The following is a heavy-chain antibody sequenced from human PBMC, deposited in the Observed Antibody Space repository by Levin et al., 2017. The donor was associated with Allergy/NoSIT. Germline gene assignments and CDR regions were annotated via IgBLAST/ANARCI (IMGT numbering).Heavy chain of an antibody. J-gene: IGHJ5*02. CDR2: IVDSGSNT. D-gene: IGHD3-3*01. CDR1: GFTFSSYA. Sequence: PGGSLRLSCAASGFTFSSYAMSWVRQAPGKGLEWVSGIVDSGSNTYYADSVKGRFTISRDNSKNTLHLQMNSLRAEDTAMYYCTKDDLFARGAPYGNSGFDAWGQGTLVTVSS. CDR3: TKDDLFARGAPYGNSGFDA. V-gene: IGHV3-23*01.